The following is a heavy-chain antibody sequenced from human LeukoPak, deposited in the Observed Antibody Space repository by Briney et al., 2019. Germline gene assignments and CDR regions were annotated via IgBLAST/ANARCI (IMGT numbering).Heavy chain of an antibody. CDR3: ARRLSFDY. V-gene: IGHV4-38-2*01. CDR2: IYHSGST. D-gene: IGHD4/OR15-4a*01. J-gene: IGHJ4*02. CDR1: GYSISSGYY. Sequence: TSETLSLTCAVSGYSISSGYYWGWIRQPPGKGLEWIGSIYHSGSTYYNPSLKSRVTISVDTSKNQFSLKLSSVTAADTAVYYCARRLSFDYWGQGTVLTVSS.